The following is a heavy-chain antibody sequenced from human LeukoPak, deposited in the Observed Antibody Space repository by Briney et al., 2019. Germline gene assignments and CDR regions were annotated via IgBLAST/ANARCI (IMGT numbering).Heavy chain of an antibody. D-gene: IGHD3-3*01. Sequence: GASVKVSCKASGGTFSSYAISWVRQAPGQGLEWMGRIIPIFGTANYAQKFQGRVTITADKSTSTAYMELSSLRSEDTAVYYCARDVTTFGVVAGAFDYWGQGTLVTVSS. V-gene: IGHV1-69*06. CDR2: IIPIFGTA. CDR1: GGTFSSYA. CDR3: ARDVTTFGVVAGAFDY. J-gene: IGHJ4*02.